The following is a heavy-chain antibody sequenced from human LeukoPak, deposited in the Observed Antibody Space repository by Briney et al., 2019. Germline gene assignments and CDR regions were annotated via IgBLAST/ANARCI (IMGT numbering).Heavy chain of an antibody. J-gene: IGHJ2*01. Sequence: SETLSLTCAGYVGSFGGYHWNWIRQPPGKGLEWIGEVSHSGSTNYNPSPKSRVTISVDTSKNQFSLKLSSMTAADTAVYFCARGQGAARYFDLWGRGTLVTVSS. V-gene: IGHV4-34*01. CDR1: VGSFGGYH. CDR3: ARGQGAARYFDL. D-gene: IGHD3-16*01. CDR2: VSHSGST.